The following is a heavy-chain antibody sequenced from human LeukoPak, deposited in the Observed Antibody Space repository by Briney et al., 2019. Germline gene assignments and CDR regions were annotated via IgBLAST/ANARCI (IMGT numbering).Heavy chain of an antibody. CDR1: GFTFSNYS. CDR2: IKQDGSEK. J-gene: IGHJ4*02. CDR3: AKNKWNYDY. D-gene: IGHD1-7*01. V-gene: IGHV3-7*01. Sequence: GGSLRLSCAASGFTFSNYSMSWVRQAPGRGLEWVANIKQDGSEKYYVDSVKGRFTISRDNAKNSLYLQTTSLRAEDTAVYYCAKNKWNYDYWGQGTLVTVSS.